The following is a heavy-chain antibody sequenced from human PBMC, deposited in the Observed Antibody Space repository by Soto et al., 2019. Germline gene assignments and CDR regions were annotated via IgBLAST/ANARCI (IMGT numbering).Heavy chain of an antibody. CDR2: IIPILGIA. CDR1: GGTFSSYT. CDR3: EREYCSGGSCYLGSYD. J-gene: IGHJ4*02. Sequence: SVKVSCKASGGTFSSYTISWVRQAPGQGLEWMGRIIPILGIANYAQKFQGRVTITADKSTSTAYMELSSLRSEDTAKYYCEREYCSGGSCYLGSYDWGQGTLVTVSS. D-gene: IGHD2-15*01. V-gene: IGHV1-69*04.